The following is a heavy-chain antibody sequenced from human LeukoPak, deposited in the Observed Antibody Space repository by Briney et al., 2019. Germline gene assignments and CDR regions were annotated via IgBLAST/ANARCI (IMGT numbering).Heavy chain of an antibody. D-gene: IGHD6-13*01. CDR1: GYTFTSYA. CDR3: ATAAAAGWLPGY. V-gene: IGHV1-3*01. CDR2: INAGNGNT. J-gene: IGHJ4*02. Sequence: ASVKVSCKASGYTFTSYAMHWVRQAPGQRLEWMGWINAGNGNTNYSQKFQGRVTITRDTSASTAYMELSSLRSEDTAVYYCATAAAAGWLPGYWGQGTLVTVSS.